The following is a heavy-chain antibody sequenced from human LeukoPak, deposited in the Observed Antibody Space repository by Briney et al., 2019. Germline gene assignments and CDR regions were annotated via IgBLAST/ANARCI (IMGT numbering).Heavy chain of an antibody. D-gene: IGHD6-19*01. CDR1: GYSFTSYW. J-gene: IGHJ2*01. Sequence: GESLKISCKGSGYSFTSYWIGWVRQLPGKGLEWMGIIYSGDSDTRYSPSFQGQVTISADKSISTAYLQWSSLKASDTAMYYCASDQHSVAGTSDWYFDLWGRGTLVTVSS. V-gene: IGHV5-51*01. CDR2: IYSGDSDT. CDR3: ASDQHSVAGTSDWYFDL.